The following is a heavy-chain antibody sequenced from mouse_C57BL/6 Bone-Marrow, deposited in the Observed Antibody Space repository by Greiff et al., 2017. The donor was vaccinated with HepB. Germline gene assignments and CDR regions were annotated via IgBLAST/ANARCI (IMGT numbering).Heavy chain of an antibody. V-gene: IGHV1-26*01. D-gene: IGHD1-1*01. CDR1: GYTFTDYY. CDR2: INPNNGGT. J-gene: IGHJ2*01. CDR3: ARSTITTVVATDDYFDD. Sequence: VQLQQSGPELVKPGASVKISCKASGYTFTDYYMNWVKQSHGKSLEWIGDINPNNGGTSYNQKFKGKATLTVDKSSSTAYMELRNRTSEDSAVYYCARSTITTVVATDDYFDDWGQGTTLTVSS.